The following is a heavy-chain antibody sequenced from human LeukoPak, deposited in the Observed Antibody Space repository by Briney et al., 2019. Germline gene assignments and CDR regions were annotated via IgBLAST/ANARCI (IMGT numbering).Heavy chain of an antibody. Sequence: PSETLSLTCTVSGGSISSYYWSWIRQPPGKGLEWIGYIYYSGSTNYNPSLKSRVTISVDTSKNQFSLKLSSVTAADTAVYYCARVLGDYYYESSGYYYVNWGQGTLVTVSS. V-gene: IGHV4-59*01. J-gene: IGHJ4*02. CDR2: IYYSGST. CDR1: GGSISSYY. D-gene: IGHD3-22*01. CDR3: ARVLGDYYYESSGYYYVN.